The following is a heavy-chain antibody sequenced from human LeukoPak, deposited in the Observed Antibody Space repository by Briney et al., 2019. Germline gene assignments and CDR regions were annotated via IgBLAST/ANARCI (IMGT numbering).Heavy chain of an antibody. CDR3: ARDSYLSIVGAYFDY. CDR2: ISGSGSTI. CDR1: GFTFSRYG. J-gene: IGHJ4*02. V-gene: IGHV3-48*03. D-gene: IGHD1-26*01. Sequence: GRSLRLSCAASGFTFSRYGMYWVRQAPGKGLEWVSYISGSGSTIYYADSVKGRFTISRDNAKNSLYLQMNSLRAEDTAVYYCARDSYLSIVGAYFDYWGQGTLVTVSS.